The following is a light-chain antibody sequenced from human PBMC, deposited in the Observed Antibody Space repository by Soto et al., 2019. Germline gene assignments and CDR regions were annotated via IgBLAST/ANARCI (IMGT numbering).Light chain of an antibody. Sequence: EIVLTQSPGTPSLSPGERATLSCRASQSVSNYLLWFQQKPGQAPRLLIYDTSNRATGVPARFSGSGSGTDFTLAISSLEPEDFAVYYWQQRSVWPLPFGGGTKVEIK. CDR1: QSVSNY. CDR3: QQRSVWPLP. J-gene: IGKJ4*01. CDR2: DTS. V-gene: IGKV3-11*01.